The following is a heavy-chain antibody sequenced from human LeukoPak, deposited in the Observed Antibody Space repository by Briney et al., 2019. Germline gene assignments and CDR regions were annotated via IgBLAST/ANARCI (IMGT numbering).Heavy chain of an antibody. Sequence: SQTLSLTCAISGDSIFSNTAAWNWIRQSPSRGLEWLGRTYYRSKWYNDYAVSVKSRITINPDTSKNQFSLQLNSVTPEDTAVYYCARDAGGTYYYDSSGYYFDYWGQGTLVTVSS. CDR2: TYYRSKWYN. D-gene: IGHD3-22*01. V-gene: IGHV6-1*01. CDR1: GDSIFSNTAA. CDR3: ARDAGGTYYYDSSGYYFDY. J-gene: IGHJ4*02.